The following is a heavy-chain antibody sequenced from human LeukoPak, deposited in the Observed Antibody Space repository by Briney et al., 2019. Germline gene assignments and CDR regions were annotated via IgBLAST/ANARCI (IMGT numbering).Heavy chain of an antibody. V-gene: IGHV3-74*01. Sequence: GESLKLSCAVYGFTSSDYWLHWVRQAPGKGLVWVSRFKNDGSSATYADSVKGRFTVSRDEDKNTLFLQMNSVRFGDTAVYYCARLTRVGYNSYVYWGQGTLVTVSS. D-gene: IGHD5-24*01. CDR1: GFTSSDYW. CDR2: FKNDGSSA. J-gene: IGHJ1*01. CDR3: ARLTRVGYNSYVY.